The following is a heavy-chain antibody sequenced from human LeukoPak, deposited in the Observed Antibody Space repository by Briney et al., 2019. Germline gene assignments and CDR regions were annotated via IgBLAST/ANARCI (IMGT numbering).Heavy chain of an antibody. D-gene: IGHD2-2*01. CDR2: ISGSGGST. V-gene: IGHV3-23*01. CDR1: GFTFSSYW. CDR3: AKAVVIVPTATPFDY. J-gene: IGHJ4*02. Sequence: PGGSLRLSCAASGFTFSSYWMSWVHQAPGKGLEWVSAISGSGGSTYYADSVKGRFTISRDNSKNTLYLQMNSLRAEDTAVYYCAKAVVIVPTATPFDYWGQGTLVTVSS.